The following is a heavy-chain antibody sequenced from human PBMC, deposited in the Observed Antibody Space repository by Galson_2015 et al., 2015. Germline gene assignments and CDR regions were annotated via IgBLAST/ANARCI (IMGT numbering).Heavy chain of an antibody. CDR2: ISWNSGSI. J-gene: IGHJ6*02. CDR3: AKDMGVIPAAIEYSSHLEYYYGMDV. V-gene: IGHV3-9*01. D-gene: IGHD2-2*01. CDR1: GFTFDDYA. Sequence: SLRLSCAASGFTFDDYAMHWVRQAPGKGLEWVSGISWNSGSIGYADSVKGRFTISRDNAKNSLYLQMNSLRVEDTALYYCAKDMGVIPAAIEYSSHLEYYYGMDVWGQGTTVTVSS.